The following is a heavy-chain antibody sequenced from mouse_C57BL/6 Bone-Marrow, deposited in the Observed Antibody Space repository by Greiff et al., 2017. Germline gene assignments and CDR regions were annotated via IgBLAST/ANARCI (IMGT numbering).Heavy chain of an antibody. J-gene: IGHJ2*01. CDR3: ARSGYSNYRYFDY. CDR2: INPYNGDT. V-gene: IGHV1-20*01. D-gene: IGHD2-5*01. Sequence: VQLQQSGPELVKPGDSVKISCKASGYSFTGYFMNWVMQSHGKSLEWIGRINPYNGDTFYNQKFKGKATLTVDKSSSTAHMELRSLTSEDSAVYYCARSGYSNYRYFDYWGQGTTLTVSS. CDR1: GYSFTGYF.